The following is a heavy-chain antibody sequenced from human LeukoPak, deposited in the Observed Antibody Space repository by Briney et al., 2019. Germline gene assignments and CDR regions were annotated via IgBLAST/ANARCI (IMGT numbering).Heavy chain of an antibody. V-gene: IGHV1-8*01. CDR1: GYTFTSYD. D-gene: IGHD3-10*01. J-gene: IGHJ1*01. CDR3: ATQTGSGLFTLP. Sequence: ASVKVSCKASGYTFTSYDINWVRQATGQGLEWMGWMNPNSGNTGYAQKFQGRVTMTRNTSISTAYMELSSLRSEDTAMYYCATQTGSGLFTLPGGQGTLVTVSS. CDR2: MNPNSGNT.